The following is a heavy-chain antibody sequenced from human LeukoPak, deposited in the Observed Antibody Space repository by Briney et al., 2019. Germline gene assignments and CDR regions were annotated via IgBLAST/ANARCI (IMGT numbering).Heavy chain of an antibody. V-gene: IGHV1-18*01. CDR3: ARAPGGVIVATTLVDY. J-gene: IGHJ4*02. CDR1: GYTFTSYG. Sequence: GASVKVSCKASGYTFTSYGISWVRQAPGQGLEWMGWISAYNGNTNYAQKLQGRVTMTTDASTSTAYMELRSLRSDDTAVYYCARAPGGVIVATTLVDYWGQGTLVTVYS. D-gene: IGHD5-12*01. CDR2: ISAYNGNT.